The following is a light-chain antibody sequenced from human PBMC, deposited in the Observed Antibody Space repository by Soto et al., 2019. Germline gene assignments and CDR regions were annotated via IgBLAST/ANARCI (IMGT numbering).Light chain of an antibody. V-gene: IGLV2-14*01. CDR1: SSDVGGYNY. CDR3: SSYTSSSTLV. CDR2: EVS. Sequence: QSVLTQPASVSGSPGQSITISCTGSSSDVGGYNYVSWYQQHPGKAPKLMIYEVSNRPSGVSNRFSGSKSGNTASLTISGXXXXXXXDYHCSSYTSSSTLVFGGGTK. J-gene: IGLJ2*01.